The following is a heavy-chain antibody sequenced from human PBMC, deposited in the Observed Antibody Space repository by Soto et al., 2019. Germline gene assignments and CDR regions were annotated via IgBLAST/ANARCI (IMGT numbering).Heavy chain of an antibody. Sequence: LSLTCAVSGYSISSGYYWGWIRQPPGKGLEWIGSIYHSGSTYYNPSLKSRVTISVDTSKNQFSLKLCSVTAADTAVYYCATYSMGVYYGMDVWGQGTTVTVSS. J-gene: IGHJ6*02. D-gene: IGHD1-26*01. V-gene: IGHV4-38-2*01. CDR2: IYHSGST. CDR3: ATYSMGVYYGMDV. CDR1: GYSISSGYY.